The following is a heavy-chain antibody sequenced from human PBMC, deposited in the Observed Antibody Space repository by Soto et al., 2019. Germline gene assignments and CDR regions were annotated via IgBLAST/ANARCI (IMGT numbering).Heavy chain of an antibody. Sequence: PGGSLRLSWPPSGSTFGSYAMHWVRQAPGRGLGWVAVIWYDGSNKYYADSVKGRFTISRDNSKNTLYLQMNSLRAEDTAVYYCARGSIAARPRIGSYYYGMDVWGQGTTVTVSS. CDR2: IWYDGSNK. CDR3: ARGSIAARPRIGSYYYGMDV. CDR1: GSTFGSYA. V-gene: IGHV3-33*01. D-gene: IGHD6-6*01. J-gene: IGHJ6*02.